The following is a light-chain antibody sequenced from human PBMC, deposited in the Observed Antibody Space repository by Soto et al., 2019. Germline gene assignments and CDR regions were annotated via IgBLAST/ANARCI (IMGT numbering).Light chain of an antibody. CDR2: DVS. Sequence: QSSLTQPRSWSGSPGESVTVSCIGTSSDVGDYNSVSWYQQHPGKAPKLMIYDVSKRPSGVPDRFSGSKSGNTASLTISGLQAEDEADYYCCSYVGGYSYVYGIGTKVNVL. CDR3: CSYVGGYSYV. CDR1: SSDVGDYNS. J-gene: IGLJ1*01. V-gene: IGLV2-11*01.